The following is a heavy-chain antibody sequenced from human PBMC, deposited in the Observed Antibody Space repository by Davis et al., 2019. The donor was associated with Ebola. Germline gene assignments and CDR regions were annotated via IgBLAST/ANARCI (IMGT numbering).Heavy chain of an antibody. CDR3: AVLAGY. CDR2: FFYSGNT. J-gene: IGHJ4*02. V-gene: IGHV4-59*02. CDR1: GGSVNSHY. Sequence: SETLSLTCSVSGGSVNSHYWSWIRQPPGKGLEWIGYFFYSGNTNYNPSLMSRATISLDTSTNQVSLKLKSVTTADTAVYYCAVLAGYWGQGTLVTVSS. D-gene: IGHD2/OR15-2a*01.